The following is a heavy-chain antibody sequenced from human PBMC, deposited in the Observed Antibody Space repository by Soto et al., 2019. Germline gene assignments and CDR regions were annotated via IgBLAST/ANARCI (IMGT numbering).Heavy chain of an antibody. J-gene: IGHJ6*02. CDR2: IIPIFGTA. CDR3: ARVARGADIVLMVYAIPLYYYYGMDV. V-gene: IGHV1-69*13. Sequence: SVKVSCKASGGTFSSYAISWVRQAPGQGLEWMGGIIPIFGTANYAQKFQGRVTITADESTSTAYMELSSLRSEDTAMYYCARVARGADIVLMVYAIPLYYYYGMDVWGQGTTVTVSS. D-gene: IGHD2-8*01. CDR1: GGTFSSYA.